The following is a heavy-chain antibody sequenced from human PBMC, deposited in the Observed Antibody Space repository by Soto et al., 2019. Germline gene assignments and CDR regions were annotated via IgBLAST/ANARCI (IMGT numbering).Heavy chain of an antibody. CDR1: GGSIGSSSYY. CDR3: ARHGYSSGRTYFDY. CDR2: IYDRGST. D-gene: IGHD6-19*01. J-gene: IGHJ4*02. V-gene: IGHV4-39*01. Sequence: QLQLQESGPGLVKPSETLSLTCTVSGGSIGSSSYYWGWIRQPPGKGLEWIGSIYDRGSTYSNPSLKSRLTTSVDPSKNQFSLKLTSVTAADTAVYYCARHGYSSGRTYFDYWGQGTLVTVSS.